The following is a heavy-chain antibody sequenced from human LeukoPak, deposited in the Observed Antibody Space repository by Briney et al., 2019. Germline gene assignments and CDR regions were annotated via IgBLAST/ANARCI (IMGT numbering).Heavy chain of an antibody. D-gene: IGHD5-18*01. J-gene: IGHJ4*02. CDR1: GLTFDDYA. CDR3: AKGYRKYSYGPALDY. V-gene: IGHV3-9*01. CDR2: IRWNSGSI. Sequence: SLRLSCAASGLTFDDYAMHWVRQAPGKGLEWVSGIRWNSGSIGYAASVKGRFTISRDNAKNSLYLQMNSLRAEDTALYYCAKGYRKYSYGPALDYWGQGTLVIVSS.